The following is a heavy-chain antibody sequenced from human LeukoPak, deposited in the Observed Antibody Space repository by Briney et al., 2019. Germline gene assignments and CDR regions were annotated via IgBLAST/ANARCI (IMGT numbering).Heavy chain of an antibody. CDR1: GGSISGYY. CDR3: ARADVSSSGWNFDY. Sequence: ETLSLTCSVSGGSISGYYWTWIRQPPGKGLEWIGYIYYSGGPNYNPSLKSRVTMSVDTSKKQFSLKLSSVTAADTAVYYCARADVSSSGWNFDYWGQGTLVTVSS. V-gene: IGHV4-59*01. J-gene: IGHJ4*02. CDR2: IYYSGGP. D-gene: IGHD6-19*01.